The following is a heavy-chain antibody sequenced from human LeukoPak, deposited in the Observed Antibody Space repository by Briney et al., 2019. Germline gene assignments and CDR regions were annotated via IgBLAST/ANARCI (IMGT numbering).Heavy chain of an antibody. CDR3: AISRQWLADDAFDI. J-gene: IGHJ3*02. CDR2: INPNSGGT. D-gene: IGHD6-19*01. Sequence: ASVKVSCKASGYTFTGYYMHWVRQAPGQGLEWMGRINPNSGGTNYAQKFQGRVTMTRDTSISTAYIELSRLGSDDTAVYYCAISRQWLADDAFDIWGQGTMVTVSS. CDR1: GYTFTGYY. V-gene: IGHV1-2*06.